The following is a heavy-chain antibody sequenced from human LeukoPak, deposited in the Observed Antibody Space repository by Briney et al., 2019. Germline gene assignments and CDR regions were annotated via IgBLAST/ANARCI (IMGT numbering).Heavy chain of an antibody. J-gene: IGHJ4*02. V-gene: IGHV4-59*01. D-gene: IGHD6-13*01. CDR2: VYYSGST. CDR3: ARGRDSSSWEYFDY. Sequence: SETLSLTCTVSGGSISSYYWSWIRQPPGKGLEWIGSVYYSGSTYYNPSLKSRVTLSVDTSKNQFSLKLSSVTAADTAVYYCARGRDSSSWEYFDYWGQGTLVTVSS. CDR1: GGSISSYY.